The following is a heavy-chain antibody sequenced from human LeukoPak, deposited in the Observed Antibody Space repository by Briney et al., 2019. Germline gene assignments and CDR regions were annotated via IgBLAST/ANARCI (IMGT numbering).Heavy chain of an antibody. V-gene: IGHV3-23*01. Sequence: GGSLRLSCAASGFTFSSYAMSWVRQAPGKGLEWVSAISGSGGSTYYADSVKGRFTISRDNSKNTLYLQMNSLRAEDTAVYYCVKDVLYNSGYDGLYFDYWGQGTLVTVSS. CDR2: ISGSGGST. J-gene: IGHJ4*02. CDR3: VKDVLYNSGYDGLYFDY. D-gene: IGHD5-12*01. CDR1: GFTFSSYA.